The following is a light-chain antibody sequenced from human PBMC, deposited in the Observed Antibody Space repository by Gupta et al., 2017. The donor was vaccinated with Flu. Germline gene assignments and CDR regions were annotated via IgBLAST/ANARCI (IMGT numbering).Light chain of an antibody. CDR3: QQYFTSPWT. Sequence: DIGMTQSPDSLAVSLGERATINCKSSRSVLYTSNNKNYLAWLQQKPGQPPKVLIYWASTRESGVPDRFSGSGSGTDFTLTISGLQAEDVAVYYCQQYFTSPWTFGQGTKVEIK. CDR2: WAS. V-gene: IGKV4-1*01. J-gene: IGKJ1*01. CDR1: RSVLYTSNNKNY.